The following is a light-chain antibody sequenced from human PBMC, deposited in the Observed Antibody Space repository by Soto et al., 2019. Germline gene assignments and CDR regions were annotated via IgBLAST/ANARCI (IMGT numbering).Light chain of an antibody. Sequence: QSALTQPASVSGSPGQSITISCTGTSSDVGSYNLVSWYQQHPGKAPKLMIYEVSKRPSGVSNRFSGSKSGNTASLTISGLQAEDEADYYCCSYERSSTSFGTGTKLTVL. V-gene: IGLV2-23*02. CDR3: CSYERSSTS. CDR2: EVS. J-gene: IGLJ1*01. CDR1: SSDVGSYNL.